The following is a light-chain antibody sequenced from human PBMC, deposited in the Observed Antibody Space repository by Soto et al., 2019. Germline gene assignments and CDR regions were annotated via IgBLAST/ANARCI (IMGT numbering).Light chain of an antibody. CDR1: QGIDSY. CDR2: ETS. V-gene: IGKV1-9*01. CDR3: QQTRSYPST. J-gene: IGKJ4*01. Sequence: DTPMTPSASSLSACXXDGVTITCRASQGIDSYLARYQQRPGKVPXPLIYETSILQSGVSSRFSGSGSGTDFTLTISSLQAEDFATYYCQQTRSYPSTFGGGTKVDI.